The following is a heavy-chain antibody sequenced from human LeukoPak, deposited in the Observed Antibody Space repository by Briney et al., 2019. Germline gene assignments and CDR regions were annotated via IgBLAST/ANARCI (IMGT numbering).Heavy chain of an antibody. CDR3: AKDRAYSSSWYYFDH. CDR2: ISGSGGST. D-gene: IGHD6-13*01. V-gene: IGHV3-23*01. Sequence: GGSLRLSCAASGFTFSSYAMSWVRQAPGKGLEWVSGISGSGGSTHYAESVKGRFTISRDNSKNTLYLQMNRLRAEDTAVFYCAKDRAYSSSWYYFDHWGQGTLVTVSS. J-gene: IGHJ4*02. CDR1: GFTFSSYA.